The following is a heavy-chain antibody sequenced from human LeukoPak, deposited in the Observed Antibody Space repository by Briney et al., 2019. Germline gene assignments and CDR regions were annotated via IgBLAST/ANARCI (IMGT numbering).Heavy chain of an antibody. D-gene: IGHD3-3*01. CDR3: ARDQSLRFWSGDDAFDI. CDR2: ISSSSTI. V-gene: IGHV3-48*01. CDR1: GFTFSSYS. Sequence: PGGSLRLSCAASGFTFSSYSMNWVRQAPGKGLEWVSYISSSSTIYYADSVKGRFTISRDNAKNSLYLQMNSLRAEDTAVYYCARDQSLRFWSGDDAFDIWGQGTMVTVSS. J-gene: IGHJ3*02.